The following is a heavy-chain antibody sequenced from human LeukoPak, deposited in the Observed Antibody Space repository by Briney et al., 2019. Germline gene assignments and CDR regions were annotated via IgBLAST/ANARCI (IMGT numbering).Heavy chain of an antibody. Sequence: SETLSLTCTVSGGSMITYYWSWIRQPAGKGLEWIGRIYSSGSTNYNPSLKSRVTISVDTSKNQFSLKLSSVTAADTAVYYCASLLGPYCSTIRCYDYWGQGTLVTVSS. D-gene: IGHD2-2*01. CDR3: ASLLGPYCSTIRCYDY. V-gene: IGHV4-4*07. CDR2: IYSSGST. CDR1: GGSMITYY. J-gene: IGHJ4*02.